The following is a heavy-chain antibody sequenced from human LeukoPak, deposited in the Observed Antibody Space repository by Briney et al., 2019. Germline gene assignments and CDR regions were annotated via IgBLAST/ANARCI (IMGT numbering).Heavy chain of an antibody. J-gene: IGHJ4*02. CDR1: GGSVSSGSHY. V-gene: IGHV4-61*01. D-gene: IGHD4-17*01. CDR3: ARGGDYVWYFDY. CDR2: IYYSGTT. Sequence: SETLSLTCTVSGGSVSSGSHYWSWIRQPPGKGLEWIGYIYYSGTTNYNPSLKSRVTISVDTSKNQFSLKLRSVTAADTAVYYCARGGDYVWYFDYWGQGTLVTVSS.